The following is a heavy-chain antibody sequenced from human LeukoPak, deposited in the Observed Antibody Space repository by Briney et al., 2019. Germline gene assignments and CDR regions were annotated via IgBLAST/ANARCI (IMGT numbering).Heavy chain of an antibody. D-gene: IGHD3-16*01. CDR1: GGSISGNY. CDR3: ARFGMDNDMNV. Sequence: SETLSLTCTVSGGSISGNYWTWTRQPPGKGLEWIGQIHYRGKADYNPSLRSRIIISVDTSKNQMFLRLSSVTAADTAVYYCARFGMDNDMNVWGQGTKVTAS. J-gene: IGHJ6*02. CDR2: IHYRGKA. V-gene: IGHV4-59*01.